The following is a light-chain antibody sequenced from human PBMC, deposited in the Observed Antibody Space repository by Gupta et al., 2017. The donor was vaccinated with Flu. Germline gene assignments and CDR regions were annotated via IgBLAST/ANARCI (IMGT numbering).Light chain of an antibody. Sequence: EIVLTQSPATLSLSPGERATLSCRASQSVSSYLAWYQQKPGQAPRLLIYDASNRATGIPARFSGSGSGTDFTLTISSLEPEDFAVYYCQQRSNCPITFGGGTKVKIK. V-gene: IGKV3-11*01. CDR1: QSVSSY. J-gene: IGKJ4*01. CDR2: DAS. CDR3: QQRSNCPIT.